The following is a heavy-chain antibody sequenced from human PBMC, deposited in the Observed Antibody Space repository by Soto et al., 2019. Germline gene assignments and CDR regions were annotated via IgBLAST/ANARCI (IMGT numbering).Heavy chain of an antibody. CDR1: GGSFGGYY. J-gene: IGHJ5*02. CDR3: ARGRYSYGYILRWFDP. CDR2: INHSGST. Sequence: SETLSLTCAVYGGSFGGYYRSWIRQPPGKGLEWIGEINHSGSTNYNPSLKSRVTISVDTSKNQFSLKLSSVTAADTAVYYCARGRYSYGYILRWFDPWGQGTLVTVSS. V-gene: IGHV4-34*01. D-gene: IGHD5-18*01.